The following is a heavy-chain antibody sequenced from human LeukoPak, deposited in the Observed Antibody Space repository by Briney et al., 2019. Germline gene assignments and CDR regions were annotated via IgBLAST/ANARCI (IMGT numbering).Heavy chain of an antibody. J-gene: IGHJ2*01. CDR2: IYYSGST. CDR3: ARGLVEMATRYFDL. V-gene: IGHV4-31*03. Sequence: SGTLSLTRTVSGGSISSGGYYWSWIRQHPGKGLEWIGYIYYSGSTYYNPSLKSRVTISVDTSKNQFSLKLSSVTAADTAVYYCARGLVEMATRYFDLWGRGTLVTVSS. D-gene: IGHD5-24*01. CDR1: GGSISSGGYY.